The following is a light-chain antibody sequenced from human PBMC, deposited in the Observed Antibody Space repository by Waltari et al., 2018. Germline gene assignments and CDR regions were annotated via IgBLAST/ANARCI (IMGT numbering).Light chain of an antibody. J-gene: IGLJ2*01. CDR2: EDN. CDR1: KLGDKY. V-gene: IGLV3-1*01. CDR3: QAWDSSTYVV. Sequence: SYELTQPPSVSVSPGQTASVTCSGDKLGDKYVCWYQQKPGQSPILDIYEDNKRPSGIPERFSGSHSGDTATLTISGTQALDEADDYCQAWDSSTYVVFGGGTKLTVL.